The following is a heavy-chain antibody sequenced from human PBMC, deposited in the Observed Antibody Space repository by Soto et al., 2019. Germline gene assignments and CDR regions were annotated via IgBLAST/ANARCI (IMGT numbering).Heavy chain of an antibody. V-gene: IGHV1-69*13. J-gene: IGHJ4*02. CDR3: ARAPVEMDYFDY. CDR2: IIPIFGTA. Sequence: SVKVSCKASGGTFSSCAISWVRQAPGQGLEWMGGIIPIFGTANYAQKFQGRVTITADESTSTAYMELSSLRSEDTAVYYCARAPVEMDYFDYWGQGTLVTVSS. CDR1: GGTFSSCA.